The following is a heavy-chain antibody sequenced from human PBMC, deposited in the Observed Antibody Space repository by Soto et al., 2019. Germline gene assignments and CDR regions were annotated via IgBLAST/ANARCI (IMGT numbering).Heavy chain of an antibody. CDR3: VREDGVVGASSAFDS. CDR1: GFTLTTYT. J-gene: IGHJ4*02. CDR2: INGRSNYK. D-gene: IGHD1-26*01. Sequence: EHLVESGGGVVQPGRSLRLSCAASGFTLTTYTMNWVRQAPGTGLEWVSSINGRSNYKYYSESVKGRFTISRDNAQNSLFLQMSRLGPEDTAVYYCVREDGVVGASSAFDSWGQGTLVTVSS. V-gene: IGHV3-21*01.